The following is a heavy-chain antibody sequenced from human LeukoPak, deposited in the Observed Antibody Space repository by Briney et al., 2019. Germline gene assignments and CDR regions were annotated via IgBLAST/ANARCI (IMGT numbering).Heavy chain of an antibody. Sequence: SETLSLTCAVYGGSFSGYYWSWIRQPPGKGLEWIGEINHSGSTNYNPSLKSRVTISVDTSKNQFSLKLSSVTAADTAVYYCARGSPDYGDYTYWGQGTLVTVSS. CDR2: INHSGST. J-gene: IGHJ4*02. D-gene: IGHD4-17*01. CDR3: ARGSPDYGDYTY. CDR1: GGSFSGYY. V-gene: IGHV4-34*01.